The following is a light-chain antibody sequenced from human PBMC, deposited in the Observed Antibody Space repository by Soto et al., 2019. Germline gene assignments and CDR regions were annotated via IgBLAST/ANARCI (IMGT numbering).Light chain of an antibody. CDR2: DVT. V-gene: IGLV2-14*01. CDR1: STDVGGHYY. J-gene: IGLJ2*01. CDR3: TSYTSTSSYVA. Sequence: QSVLTQPASVSGSPGQSVTISCTGTSTDVGGHYYVSWYQHHPGHAPKLIIYDVTDRPSGVSHRFSASKSGNTASLTISRLQTEDEAYYYCTSYTSTSSYVAFGGGTKVTVL.